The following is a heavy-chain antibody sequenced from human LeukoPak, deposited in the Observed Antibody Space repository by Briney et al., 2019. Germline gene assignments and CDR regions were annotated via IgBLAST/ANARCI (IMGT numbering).Heavy chain of an antibody. V-gene: IGHV3-7*01. CDR3: ARGADCSGGSCYPNYYYGMDV. J-gene: IGHJ6*02. D-gene: IGHD2-15*01. CDR1: GLTFSNYW. CDR2: INKDGSEK. Sequence: PGGSLRLSCTASGLTFSNYWTTWVRQAPGKGLEWVATINKDGSEKHYVDSVRGRFTISRDNAKNSLYLQMNSLRAEDTAVYYCARGADCSGGSCYPNYYYGMDVWGQGTTVTVSS.